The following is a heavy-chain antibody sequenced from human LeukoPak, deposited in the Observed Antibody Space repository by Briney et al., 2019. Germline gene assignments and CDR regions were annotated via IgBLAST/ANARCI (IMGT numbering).Heavy chain of an antibody. D-gene: IGHD3-22*01. CDR3: ARWNYYDSSHDY. V-gene: IGHV4-59*01. J-gene: IGHJ4*02. CDR2: IYDSGST. CDR1: GGSISSYF. Sequence: SETLSLTCTVSGGSISSYFWSWIRQPPGKGLEWIGYIYDSGSTNYNPSLKSRVTISVDTSKNRFSLKLSSVTAADTAVYYCARWNYYDSSHDYWGQGTLVTVSS.